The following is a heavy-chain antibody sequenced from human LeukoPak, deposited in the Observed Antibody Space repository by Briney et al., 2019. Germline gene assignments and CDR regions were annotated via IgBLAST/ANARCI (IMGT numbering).Heavy chain of an antibody. CDR3: ARGERQLGRDAFDI. V-gene: IGHV5-51*01. D-gene: IGHD6-6*01. Sequence: KVSCKASGYAFTSYDINWVRQATGQGLEWMGIIYPGDSDTRYSPSFQGQVTISADKSISTAYLQWSSLKASDTAMYYCARGERQLGRDAFDIWGQGTMVTVSS. CDR2: IYPGDSDT. J-gene: IGHJ3*02. CDR1: GYAFTSYD.